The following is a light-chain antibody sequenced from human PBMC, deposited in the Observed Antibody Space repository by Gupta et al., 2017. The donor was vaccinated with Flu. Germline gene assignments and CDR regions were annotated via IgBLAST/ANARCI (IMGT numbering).Light chain of an antibody. V-gene: IGKV3-15*01. CDR3: QQDNNWWT. CDR2: GAS. Sequence: SPATLSVSPGERATLSCRASQSVSSNLAWYQQKPGQAPRLLIYGASNRAPGIPARFSGSGSGTEFILTISSLQSEDFAVYYCQQDNNWWTFGHGTKVEIK. J-gene: IGKJ1*01. CDR1: QSVSSN.